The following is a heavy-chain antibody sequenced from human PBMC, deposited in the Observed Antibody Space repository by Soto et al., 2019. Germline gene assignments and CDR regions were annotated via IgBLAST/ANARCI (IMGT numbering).Heavy chain of an antibody. Sequence: PGGSLRLSCASSGFPFSSYSMNWVRQAPGKGLEWVSYISSSSSTIYYADSVKGRFTISRDNAKNSLYLQMNSLRAEDTAVYYCARVSYDYSPLFDYWGQGTLVTVSS. V-gene: IGHV3-48*01. CDR2: ISSSSSTI. CDR3: ARVSYDYSPLFDY. J-gene: IGHJ4*02. CDR1: GFPFSSYS. D-gene: IGHD4-4*01.